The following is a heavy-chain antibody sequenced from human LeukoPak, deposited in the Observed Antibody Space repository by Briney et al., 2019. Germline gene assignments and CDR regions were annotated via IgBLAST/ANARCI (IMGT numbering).Heavy chain of an antibody. CDR1: GFIFNTYS. V-gene: IGHV3-21*01. CDR3: ARGAVVVTATVFDY. CDR2: ISSTSRDI. D-gene: IGHD2-21*02. Sequence: PGGSLRLSCTASGFIFNTYSMNWVRQAPGKGLEWVSSISSTSRDIYYVDSLKGRFTISRDNAKNSLYLQMNSLRAEDTAVYYCARGAVVVTATVFDYWGQGTLVTVSS. J-gene: IGHJ4*02.